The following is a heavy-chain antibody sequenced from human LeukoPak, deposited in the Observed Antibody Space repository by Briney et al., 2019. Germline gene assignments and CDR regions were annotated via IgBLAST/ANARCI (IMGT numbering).Heavy chain of an antibody. CDR2: IYTSGST. J-gene: IGHJ4*02. Sequence: SETLSLTCTVSGGSISSGSYYWSWIRQPAGKGLEWIGRIYTSGSTNYNPSLKSRVTISVDTSKNQFSLKLSSVTAADTAVYYCARVDYGDYRVSDYWGQGTLVTVSS. CDR3: ARVDYGDYRVSDY. V-gene: IGHV4-61*02. CDR1: GGSISSGSYY. D-gene: IGHD4-17*01.